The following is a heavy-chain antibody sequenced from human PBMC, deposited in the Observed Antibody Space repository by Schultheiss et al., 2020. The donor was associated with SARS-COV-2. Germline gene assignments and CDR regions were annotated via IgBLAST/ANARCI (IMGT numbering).Heavy chain of an antibody. CDR1: GFTVSSNY. D-gene: IGHD3-3*01. CDR2: IYSCGST. CDR3: ARDPLGAQDY. J-gene: IGHJ4*02. Sequence: GGSLRLSCAASGFTVSSNYMSWVRQAPGKGLEWVSVIYSCGSTYYADSVKGRFTISRDNSKNTLYLQMNSLRAEDTAVYYCARDPLGAQDYWGQGTLVTVSS. V-gene: IGHV3-53*01.